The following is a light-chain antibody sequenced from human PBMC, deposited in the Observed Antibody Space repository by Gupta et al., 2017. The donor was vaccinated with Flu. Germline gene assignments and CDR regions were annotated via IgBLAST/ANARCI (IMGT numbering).Light chain of an antibody. CDR2: DAS. J-gene: IGKJ5*01. CDR1: QSVSTY. V-gene: IGKV3-11*01. Sequence: EIVLTQSPATLSLSPGERATLSCSASQSVSTYLAWYQQKPGQAPRLLIYDASNRATAIPARFSGSGSGTDFTLTINNLEPEDVAAYYCQQRASWPRTFGQGTRLEIK. CDR3: QQRASWPRT.